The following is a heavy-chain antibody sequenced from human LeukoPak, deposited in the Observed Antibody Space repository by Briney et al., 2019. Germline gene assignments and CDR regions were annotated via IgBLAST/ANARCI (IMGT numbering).Heavy chain of an antibody. CDR1: GGSISSSSYY. CDR2: IYYSGST. D-gene: IGHD2-2*01. Sequence: SETLSLTCTVSGGSISSSSYYWGWIRQPPGKGLEWIGSIYYSGSTYYNPSLKSRVTISVDTSKNQFSLKLSSVTAADTAVYYCARGYCSSTSCNDAFDIWGQGTMVTVSS. V-gene: IGHV4-39*01. CDR3: ARGYCSSTSCNDAFDI. J-gene: IGHJ3*02.